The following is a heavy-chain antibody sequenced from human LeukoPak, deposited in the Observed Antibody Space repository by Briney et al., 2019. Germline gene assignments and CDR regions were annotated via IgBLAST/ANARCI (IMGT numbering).Heavy chain of an antibody. CDR1: GFTFSSYA. J-gene: IGHJ4*02. V-gene: IGHV3-23*01. Sequence: PGGSLRLSCAASGFTFSSYAMSWVRQAPGKGLEWISGISGSGASTYYADSVKGRFTISRDDSRNTLYLQMNSLRGDGTAVYYCAKDVGKWESLHFFDYWGQGTLVTVSS. CDR3: AKDVGKWESLHFFDY. CDR2: ISGSGAST. D-gene: IGHD1-26*01.